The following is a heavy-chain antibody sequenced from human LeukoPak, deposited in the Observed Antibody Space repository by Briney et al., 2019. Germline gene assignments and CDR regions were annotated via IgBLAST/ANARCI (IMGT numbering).Heavy chain of an antibody. CDR1: GYTFNRYG. D-gene: IGHD2-2*01. CDR3: ARDRGPSYCSSTTCRTLDW. Sequence: ASVKVSCKASGYTFNRYGISWVRQAPGQGLEWMGWISAHNGNTNYAQRFQGRLTMTTDTPTSTAYMELRSLTSGDTAVYYCARDRGPSYCSSTTCRTLDWWGQGTLVTVSS. V-gene: IGHV1-18*01. CDR2: ISAHNGNT. J-gene: IGHJ4*02.